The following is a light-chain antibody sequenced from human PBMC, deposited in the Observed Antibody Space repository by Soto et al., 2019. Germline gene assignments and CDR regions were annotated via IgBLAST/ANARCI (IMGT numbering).Light chain of an antibody. V-gene: IGLV1-40*01. Sequence: QAVVTQPPSVSGAPGQRVTISCTGSRSNIGAGYDVHWYQQVPGTAPKLLMYGDNYRPSGVPDRFSGSKSGTSASLAITGLQAEDEADYYCQSYDSSLSVIFGGGTKVTVL. CDR1: RSNIGAGYD. J-gene: IGLJ2*01. CDR2: GDN. CDR3: QSYDSSLSVI.